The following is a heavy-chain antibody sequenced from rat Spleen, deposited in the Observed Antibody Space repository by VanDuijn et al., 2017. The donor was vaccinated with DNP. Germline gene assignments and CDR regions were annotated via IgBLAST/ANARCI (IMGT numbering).Heavy chain of an antibody. Sequence: EVQLVESGGGLVQPGRSMKLSCGVSGFTFSNYDMAWVRQAPTKGLEWVASVTSGGGTTYYRDSVKGRFTISRDISKSTLYLQMDSLRSEDTATYYCARHYGGYSYYWYFDFWGPGTMVTVSS. CDR3: ARHYGGYSYYWYFDF. V-gene: IGHV5-25*01. CDR2: VTSGGGTT. CDR1: GFTFSNYD. D-gene: IGHD1-11*01. J-gene: IGHJ1*01.